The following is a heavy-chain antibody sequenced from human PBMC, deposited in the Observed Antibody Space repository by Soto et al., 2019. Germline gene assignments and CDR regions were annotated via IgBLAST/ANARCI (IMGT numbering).Heavy chain of an antibody. V-gene: IGHV3-7*05. J-gene: IGHJ6*03. CDR2: IKQDGSEE. CDR3: ARESYSNFRYYYYYYMDV. D-gene: IGHD4-4*01. CDR1: GFTFSSYW. Sequence: GGSLRLSCAASGFTFSSYWMSWVRQAPGKGLEWVANIKQDGSEEDYVDSVKGRFIISRDNAQKSLYLQMTSLRAEDTAVYYCARESYSNFRYYYYYYMDVWAKGTTVTVSS.